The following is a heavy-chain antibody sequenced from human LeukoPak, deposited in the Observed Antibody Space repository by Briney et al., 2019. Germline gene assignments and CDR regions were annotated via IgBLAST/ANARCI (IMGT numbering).Heavy chain of an antibody. CDR1: GYTFTGYD. V-gene: IGHV1-8*01. D-gene: IGHD1-26*01. J-gene: IGHJ4*02. CDR2: MNPYTGDT. Sequence: ASVRVSCQACGYTFTGYDINWVRQATGQGLAWMGWMNPYTGDTGYAQKFQRRVTMTRNASVDTAYMELSDLRSEDTAVYYCTRGSLSGSSRDYWGQGTLVTVSS. CDR3: TRGSLSGSSRDY.